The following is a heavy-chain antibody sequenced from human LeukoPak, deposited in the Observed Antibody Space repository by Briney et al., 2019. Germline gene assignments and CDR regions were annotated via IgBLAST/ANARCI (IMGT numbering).Heavy chain of an antibody. CDR3: VRDPNALDY. CDR1: GFTFSSYS. V-gene: IGHV3-48*01. CDR2: IRSSGSPI. J-gene: IGHJ4*02. D-gene: IGHD1-1*01. Sequence: GGSLRLSCAASGFTFSSYSMNWVRQTPGKGLEWVSYIRSSGSPIYYAESVKGRFTISRDNAKNSLYLQMNSLRAEDTAIYYCVRDPNALDYWGQGTLVIVSS.